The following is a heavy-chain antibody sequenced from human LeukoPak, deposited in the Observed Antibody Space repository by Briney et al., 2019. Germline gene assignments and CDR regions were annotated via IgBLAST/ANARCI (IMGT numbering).Heavy chain of an antibody. V-gene: IGHV4-59*01. CDR1: GGSISGYY. CDR2: IYYSGST. CDR3: ARVGHNCGGDCYSPWFDP. D-gene: IGHD2-21*02. J-gene: IGHJ5*02. Sequence: SETLSLTCTVSGGSISGYYWSWIRQPPGKGLEWIGYIYYSGSTNYNPSLKSRVTISVDTSKNQFSLKLTSVTAADTAVYYCARVGHNCGGDCYSPWFDPWGQGTLVTVSS.